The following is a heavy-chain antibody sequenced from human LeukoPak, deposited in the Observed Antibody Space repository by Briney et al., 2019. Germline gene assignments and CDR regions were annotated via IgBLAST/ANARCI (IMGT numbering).Heavy chain of an antibody. CDR3: AREGGGYSYGPNFDY. CDR2: ISAYNGNT. V-gene: IGHV1-18*01. Sequence: ASVTVSCKASGYTFTSYGISWVRQAPGQGLEWMGWISAYNGNTNYAKKLQGRGTMTTDTSTSTAYMALRSLRSDDTAVYYCAREGGGYSYGPNFDYWGQGTLVTVSS. CDR1: GYTFTSYG. J-gene: IGHJ4*02. D-gene: IGHD5-18*01.